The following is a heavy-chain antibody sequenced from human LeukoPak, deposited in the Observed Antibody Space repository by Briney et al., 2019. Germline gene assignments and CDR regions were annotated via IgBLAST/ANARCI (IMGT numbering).Heavy chain of an antibody. CDR3: ARGRAVAGWSRYYFDY. CDR1: GGSISSSSYY. D-gene: IGHD6-19*01. J-gene: IGHJ4*02. Sequence: PSETLSLTCTVSGGSISSSSYYWGWIRQPPGKGLEWIGSIYYSGSSYYTPSLKSRLTISVDTSKDQFSLKLTSVTAADTAVYYCARGRAVAGWSRYYFDYWGQGTLVTVSS. V-gene: IGHV4-39*01. CDR2: IYYSGSS.